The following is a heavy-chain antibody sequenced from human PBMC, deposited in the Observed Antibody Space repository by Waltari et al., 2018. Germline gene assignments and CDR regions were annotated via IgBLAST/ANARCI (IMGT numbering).Heavy chain of an antibody. CDR2: IYHSGST. CDR3: AGDKATYYDFWSGYYIYNWFDP. CDR1: GYSISSGYY. J-gene: IGHJ5*02. V-gene: IGHV4-38-2*02. D-gene: IGHD3-3*01. Sequence: QVQLQESDPGLVKPSETLSLTCAVSGYSISSGYYWGWIRQPPGTGLEWIGSIYHSGSTYYNPALNSRVTISVDTSKNQFSLKLSSVTAADTAVYYCAGDKATYYDFWSGYYIYNWFDPWGQGTLVTVSS.